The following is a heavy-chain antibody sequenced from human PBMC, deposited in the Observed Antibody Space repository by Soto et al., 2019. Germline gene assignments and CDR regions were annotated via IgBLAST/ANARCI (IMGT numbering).Heavy chain of an antibody. D-gene: IGHD6-6*01. V-gene: IGHV3-23*04. Sequence: EVQLVESGGGLVQPGGSLRLSCAASGFTFSSYTISWVRQAPGKGLEWVSIISGSGGSTYYADSVKGRFTISRDNSKNTLYLQMSTLRAEDTAVYYCARDRASTSVGDFDYWGQGTLVTVSS. CDR2: ISGSGGST. J-gene: IGHJ4*02. CDR3: ARDRASTSVGDFDY. CDR1: GFTFSSYT.